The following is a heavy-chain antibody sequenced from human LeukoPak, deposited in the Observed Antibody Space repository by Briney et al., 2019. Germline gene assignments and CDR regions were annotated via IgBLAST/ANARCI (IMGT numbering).Heavy chain of an antibody. Sequence: PGGSLRLSCAASGFTFSDYYMSWIRQAPGKGLEWISHISNFGDIIHYADSVEGRFTISRDNAKNSLYLQMDSLRAEDTAVYYCARDQLGAVLYFDYWGQGTLVTVSS. J-gene: IGHJ4*02. CDR3: ARDQLGAVLYFDY. CDR1: GFTFSDYY. V-gene: IGHV3-11*04. D-gene: IGHD1-1*01. CDR2: ISNFGDII.